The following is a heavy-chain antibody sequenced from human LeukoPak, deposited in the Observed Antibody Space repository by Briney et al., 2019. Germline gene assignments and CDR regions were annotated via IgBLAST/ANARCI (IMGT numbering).Heavy chain of an antibody. CDR2: LSWNSGYI. J-gene: IGHJ5*01. Sequence: GGSLRLSRTASGFTFDDYVMHWVRQAPGKGLEWVSGLSWNSGYIGYADSVKGRFTISRDNAKNSLYLQMNTLKVEDTAIYYCARDNWVDCWGQGTLVTVSS. CDR3: ARDNWVDC. V-gene: IGHV3-9*01. CDR1: GFTFDDYV.